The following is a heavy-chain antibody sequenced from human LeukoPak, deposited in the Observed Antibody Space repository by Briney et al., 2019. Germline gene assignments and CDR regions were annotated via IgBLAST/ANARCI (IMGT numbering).Heavy chain of an antibody. D-gene: IGHD3-16*01. V-gene: IGHV1-2*02. J-gene: IGHJ5*02. Sequence: ASVKVSCKASGYTFTGYYMHWVRQAPGQGLEWMGWINPNSGGTNYAQKFQGRVTMTRNTSISTAYMELSRLRSDDTAVYYCARHVWGVINWFDPWGQRTLVTVSS. CDR2: INPNSGGT. CDR3: ARHVWGVINWFDP. CDR1: GYTFTGYY.